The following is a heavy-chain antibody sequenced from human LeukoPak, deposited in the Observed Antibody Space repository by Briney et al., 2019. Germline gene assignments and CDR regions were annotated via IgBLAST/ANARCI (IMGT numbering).Heavy chain of an antibody. CDR2: ISAYNGNT. CDR1: GYTFTSYG. D-gene: IGHD5-12*01. V-gene: IGHV1-18*01. J-gene: IGHJ6*03. CDR3: ARGYSGYDYYYYYYMDV. Sequence: ASVKVSCKASGYTFTSYGISWVRQAPGQGLEWMGWISAYNGNTNYAQKLQGRVTMTTDTSTNTAYMELRSLRSDDTAVYYCARGYSGYDYYYYYYMDVWGKGTTVTVSS.